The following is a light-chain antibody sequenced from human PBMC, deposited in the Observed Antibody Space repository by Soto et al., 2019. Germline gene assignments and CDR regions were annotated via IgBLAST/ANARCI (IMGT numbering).Light chain of an antibody. J-gene: IGKJ1*01. CDR3: QEYNGGQWT. Sequence: DIQMTQSPSSLSASVGDRVTIACRASQGINTYLVWYQQKPGKVPKLLIYAASTLQSGGPSRFSGSGSGTHFTLTMSSLQPKDVATDYCQEYNGGQWTFGQGNKVEIQ. V-gene: IGKV1-27*01. CDR1: QGINTY. CDR2: AAS.